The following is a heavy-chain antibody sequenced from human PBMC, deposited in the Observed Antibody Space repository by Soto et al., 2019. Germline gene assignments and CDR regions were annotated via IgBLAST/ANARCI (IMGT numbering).Heavy chain of an antibody. J-gene: IGHJ4*02. D-gene: IGHD6-13*01. V-gene: IGHV3-7*01. CDR3: ARENLGAAAGAFDY. CDR2: IKEDGSSK. CDR1: GINFNDYW. Sequence: GGSLRLSCAASGINFNDYWMSWVRQAPGKGLEWVANIKEDGSSKYYVDSVKGRFTISRDNAKNTLYLQMNSLRAEDTAVYYCARENLGAAAGAFDYWGQGTLVTVSS.